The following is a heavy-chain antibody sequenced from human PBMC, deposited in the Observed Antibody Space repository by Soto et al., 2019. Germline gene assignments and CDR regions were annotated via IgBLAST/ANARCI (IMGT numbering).Heavy chain of an antibody. Sequence: EVHLLESGGGLIQPEGSLRLSCAASGFTFSNYAMNWVRQAPGKGLEWVSSISGSGGSTYYADSVKGRFTISRDNFKNILYLHMNSLRADDTAMYYCAKDISSGWGNWFDSWGQGTLVTVSS. CDR1: GFTFSNYA. J-gene: IGHJ5*01. V-gene: IGHV3-23*01. D-gene: IGHD6-19*01. CDR3: AKDISSGWGNWFDS. CDR2: ISGSGGST.